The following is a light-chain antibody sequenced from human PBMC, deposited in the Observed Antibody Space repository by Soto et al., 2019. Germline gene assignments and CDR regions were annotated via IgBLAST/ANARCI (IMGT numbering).Light chain of an antibody. CDR1: SSDVGGYKY. CDR2: EVS. J-gene: IGLJ1*01. CDR3: SSSAGTKTV. Sequence: QSVLSQPPSASGSPGQSVTISCTGTSSDVGGYKYVSWYQNHPGKAPKLLIFEVSKRPSGVPDRFSGSKSGNTASLPVSGLQPDEEADYYCSSSAGTKTVFGTGTKVTVL. V-gene: IGLV2-8*01.